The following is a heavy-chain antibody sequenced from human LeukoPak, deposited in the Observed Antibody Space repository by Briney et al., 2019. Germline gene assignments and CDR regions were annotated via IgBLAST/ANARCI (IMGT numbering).Heavy chain of an antibody. CDR2: IKSKTDGGTT. V-gene: IGHV3-15*01. J-gene: IGHJ4*02. CDR1: GFIVSDNY. D-gene: IGHD4-23*01. Sequence: GGSLRLSCAASGFIVSDNYMSWVRQAPGKGLEWVGRIKSKTDGGTTDYAAPVKGRFTISRDDSKNTLYLQMNSLKTEDTAVYYCTTGHDYGGNYEDYWGQGTLVTVSS. CDR3: TTGHDYGGNYEDY.